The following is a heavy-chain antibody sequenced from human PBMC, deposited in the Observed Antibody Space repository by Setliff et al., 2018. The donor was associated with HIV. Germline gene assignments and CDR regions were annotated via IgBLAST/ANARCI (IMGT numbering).Heavy chain of an antibody. V-gene: IGHV4-39*01. CDR1: GGSISSSNYY. Sequence: PSETLSLTCTVSGGSISSSNYYWGWTRQPPGKGLEYIGSIYHSGSTYYNPSLKSRVTISVDTSKNQFSLKLNSVTAADTAVYYCASRVYYYDSSGYLREEGFDPWGQGTLVTVSS. CDR3: ASRVYYYDSSGYLREEGFDP. D-gene: IGHD3-22*01. CDR2: IYHSGST. J-gene: IGHJ5*02.